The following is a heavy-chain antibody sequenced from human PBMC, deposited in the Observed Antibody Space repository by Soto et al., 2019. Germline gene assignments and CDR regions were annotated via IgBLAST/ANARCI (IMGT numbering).Heavy chain of an antibody. Sequence: GASVKVSCKASGYTFTSYGISWVRQAPGQGLEWMGWISAYNGNTNYAQKLQGRVTMTTDTSTSTAYMELRSLRSDDTAVYYCARAFFGAAFLEWSNWFDPWGQGTLVTVSS. CDR3: ARAFFGAAFLEWSNWFDP. J-gene: IGHJ5*02. CDR1: GYTFTSYG. V-gene: IGHV1-18*01. D-gene: IGHD3-3*01. CDR2: ISAYNGNT.